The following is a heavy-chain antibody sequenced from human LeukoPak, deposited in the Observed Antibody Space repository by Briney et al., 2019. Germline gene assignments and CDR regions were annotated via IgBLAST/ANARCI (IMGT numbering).Heavy chain of an antibody. D-gene: IGHD5-24*01. Sequence: GGSLRLSCAVSGITLSNYGMSWVRQAPGKGPEWVAGISGSGGSAYYADAVKGRFTISRDNPKNTLYLQMNSLRSEDTAVYYCARESTSSHTTFDYWGQGTLVTVSS. CDR2: ISGSGGSA. CDR3: ARESTSSHTTFDY. V-gene: IGHV3-23*01. J-gene: IGHJ4*02. CDR1: GITLSNYG.